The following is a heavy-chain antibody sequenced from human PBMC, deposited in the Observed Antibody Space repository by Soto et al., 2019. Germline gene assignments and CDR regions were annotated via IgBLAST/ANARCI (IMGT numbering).Heavy chain of an antibody. V-gene: IGHV3-48*03. J-gene: IGHJ6*02. D-gene: IGHD4-17*01. CDR2: ISGSGLTI. CDR1: GFIFSDYE. CDR3: ARDSDYGEDCNYGMDV. Sequence: PGGSLRLSCAASGFIFSDYEINWVRQAPGKGLEWVSYISGSGLTIYYADSVKGRFTISRDNAKNSLYLQMSSLRAEDTAVYYCARDSDYGEDCNYGMDVWGQGTTVTVSS.